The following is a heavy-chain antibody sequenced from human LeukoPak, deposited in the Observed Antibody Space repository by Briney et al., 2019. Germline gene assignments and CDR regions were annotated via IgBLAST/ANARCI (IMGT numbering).Heavy chain of an antibody. CDR2: ISAYNGNT. CDR1: GYTFTSHG. J-gene: IGHJ4*02. Sequence: ASVKVSCKASGYTFTSHGINWVRQAPGQGLEWMGWISAYNGNTNYAQKFQGRVTMTTDTSTTTAYIELRSLRSDDTALCYCATSALAASGTFSYWGQGTPVTVSS. D-gene: IGHD6-13*01. CDR3: ATSALAASGTFSY. V-gene: IGHV1-18*01.